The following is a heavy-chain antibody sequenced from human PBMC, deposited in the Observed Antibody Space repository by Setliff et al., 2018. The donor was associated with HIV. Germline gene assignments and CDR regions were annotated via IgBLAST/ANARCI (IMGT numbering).Heavy chain of an antibody. J-gene: IGHJ4*02. CDR2: VSSGGST. Sequence: PSETLSLTCSVSGDSLSSATYYWGWIRQPPGKGLEWIGSVSSGGSTLYNPSLKSRVTISVDTSTDHFSLKLTSVTAADTAVYYCARNPHYFDRSGHYSWFYFDFWGQGTLVTVSS. CDR3: ARNPHYFDRSGHYSWFYFDF. V-gene: IGHV4-39*07. CDR1: GDSLSSATYY. D-gene: IGHD3-22*01.